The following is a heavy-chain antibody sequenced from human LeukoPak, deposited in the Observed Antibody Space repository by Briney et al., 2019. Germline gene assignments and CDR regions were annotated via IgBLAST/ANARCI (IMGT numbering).Heavy chain of an antibody. CDR3: ATLRSDSSGWYYFDY. D-gene: IGHD6-19*01. CDR2: IWYDGSNK. J-gene: IGHJ4*02. Sequence: GGSLRLSCAASGLTFRNYGMHWVRKAPGKGLEWVALIWYDGSNKYYADPVKGRFTISRDNSKNMLYLQMNSLRTEDTAVYYCATLRSDSSGWYYFDYWGQGTLVTVSS. CDR1: GLTFRNYG. V-gene: IGHV3-30*02.